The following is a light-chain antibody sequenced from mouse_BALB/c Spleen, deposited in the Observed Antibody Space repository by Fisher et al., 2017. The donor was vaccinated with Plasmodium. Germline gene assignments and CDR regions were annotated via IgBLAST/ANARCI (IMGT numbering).Light chain of an antibody. CDR3: SQGTHVPWT. V-gene: IGKV1-110*01. CDR2: TVS. Sequence: VMTQTTLSLPVSLGDQASISCRSSHSLVYSNGNTYLHWYLQKPGQSPKLLIYTVSNRFSGVPDRFNDSGSGTDFTLKISRVEAEDLGVYFCSQGTHVPWTFGGGTKLEIK. J-gene: IGKJ1*01. CDR1: HSLVYSNGNTY.